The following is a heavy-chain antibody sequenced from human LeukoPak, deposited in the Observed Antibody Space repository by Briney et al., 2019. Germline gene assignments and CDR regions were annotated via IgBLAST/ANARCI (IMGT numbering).Heavy chain of an antibody. CDR3: ARAASYTSLRYNWFDP. CDR1: GYNFTSYW. V-gene: IGHV5-51*01. CDR2: IYPDDSDT. J-gene: IGHJ5*02. D-gene: IGHD3-16*01. Sequence: GESLKISCKGSGYNFTSYWIGWVRQMPGKGLEWMGIIYPDDSDTRYSPSFQGQVTISADKSISTAYLRWSSLKASDSAIYYCARAASYTSLRYNWFDPWGQGTLVTVSS.